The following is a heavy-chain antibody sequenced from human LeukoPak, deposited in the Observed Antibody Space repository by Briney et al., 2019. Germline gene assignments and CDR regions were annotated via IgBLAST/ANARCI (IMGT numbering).Heavy chain of an antibody. CDR2: INPNSGGT. Sequence: GASVKVSCKASGYTFTDYFMHWVRQAPGQGLEWMGWINPNSGGTHYAQKFQGRVTMTRDTSIGTAYMELSRLRSDGTAVYYCARDSGYSSPRGDYWGQGTLVTVSS. D-gene: IGHD5-18*01. CDR1: GYTFTDYF. V-gene: IGHV1-2*02. CDR3: ARDSGYSSPRGDY. J-gene: IGHJ4*02.